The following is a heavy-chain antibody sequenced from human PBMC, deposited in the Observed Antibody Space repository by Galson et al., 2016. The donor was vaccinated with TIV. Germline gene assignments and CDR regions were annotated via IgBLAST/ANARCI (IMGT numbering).Heavy chain of an antibody. D-gene: IGHD2-21*01. CDR1: GGTYSNFP. J-gene: IGHJ4*02. V-gene: IGHV1-69*06. CDR3: ARLHPCGGDCYFFFV. CDR2: ILPISDTS. Sequence: SVKVSCKASGGTYSNFPITWVRQAPGQGLEWMGGILPISDTSDYAQKFQGRVTITADKSTSTIYLELSSLKFEDTAVYYCARLHPCGGDCYFFFVWGQGTRVTVSS.